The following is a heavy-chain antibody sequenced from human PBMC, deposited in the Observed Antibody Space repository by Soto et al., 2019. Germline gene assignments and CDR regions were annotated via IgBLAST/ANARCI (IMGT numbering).Heavy chain of an antibody. Sequence: QVQLVQSGAEVKKPGASVKVSCKASGYTFTSYGISWVRQAPGQGLEWMGWIRAYNGNTNYAQKLQGRVTMTTDTXXXTXYMELRSLRSDDTAVYYCARDLPTMDVWGQGTTVTVSS. CDR2: IRAYNGNT. J-gene: IGHJ6*02. CDR1: GYTFTSYG. V-gene: IGHV1-18*01. CDR3: ARDLPTMDV.